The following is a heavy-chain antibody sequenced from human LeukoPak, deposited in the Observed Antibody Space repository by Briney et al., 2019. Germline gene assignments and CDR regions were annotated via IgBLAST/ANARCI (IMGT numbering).Heavy chain of an antibody. V-gene: IGHV4-39*02. J-gene: IGHJ5*02. D-gene: IGHD2-8*01. Sequence: SETLSLTCIVSGGSISRSSYYWGWIRQPPGKGPEWIGSISFSGNTYYNPSLNSRVTISVDTSKNHFSLKLSSVTAADTAVYYCARPLGDCTNGVCYTYWFDPWGQGTLVTVSS. CDR1: GGSISRSSYY. CDR3: ARPLGDCTNGVCYTYWFDP. CDR2: ISFSGNT.